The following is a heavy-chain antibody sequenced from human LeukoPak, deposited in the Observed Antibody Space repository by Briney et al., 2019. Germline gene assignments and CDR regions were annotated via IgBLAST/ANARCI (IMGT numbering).Heavy chain of an antibody. D-gene: IGHD1-26*01. CDR1: GGSFSGYS. CDR3: ARGVGAVLRPRGFDY. V-gene: IGHV4-30-2*01. J-gene: IGHJ4*02. Sequence: SETLSLTCAVYGGSFSGYSWSWIRQPPGKGLEWIGYIYHSGSTYYNPSLKSRVTISVDRSKNQFSLKLSSVTAADTAVYYCARGVGAVLRPRGFDYWGQGTLVTVSS. CDR2: IYHSGST.